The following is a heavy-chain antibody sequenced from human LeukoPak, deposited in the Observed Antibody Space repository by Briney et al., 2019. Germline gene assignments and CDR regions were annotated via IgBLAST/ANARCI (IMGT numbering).Heavy chain of an antibody. J-gene: IGHJ5*02. CDR1: GFTFSNYW. CDR3: IRDFRSADL. Sequence: GGSLRLSCVASGFTFSNYWMHWVRQPPGKGLVWVSCIYVDGRTTNYADSVKGRFTISRDNAKNTVYLEMNSLSVEDTAAYYCIRDFRSADLWGQGTLVTVTS. CDR2: IYVDGRTT. V-gene: IGHV3-74*01.